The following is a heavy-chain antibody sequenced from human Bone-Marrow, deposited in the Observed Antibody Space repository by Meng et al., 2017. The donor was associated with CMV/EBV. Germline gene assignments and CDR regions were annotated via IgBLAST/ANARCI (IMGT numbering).Heavy chain of an antibody. CDR2: INPNSGGT. Sequence: ASVKVSCKVSGYTFTGYYMHWVRQAPGQGLEWMGWINPNSGGTNYAQKFQGRVTMTRDTSISTAYMELSRLRSDDTAVYYCAKSKYYDFWSALLPAYWGQGNLV. CDR3: AKSKYYDFWSALLPAY. V-gene: IGHV1-2*02. CDR1: GYTFTGYY. J-gene: IGHJ4*02. D-gene: IGHD3-3*01.